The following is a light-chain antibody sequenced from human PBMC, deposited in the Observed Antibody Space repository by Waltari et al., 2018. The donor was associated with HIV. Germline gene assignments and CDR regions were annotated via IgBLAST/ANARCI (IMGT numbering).Light chain of an antibody. Sequence: QSVLTQPPSASGTPGQRVTISCSGRSSTLGTNYLYWYQQLPGTAPKLLIYRNNQRPSGVPDRLSGSKSGTSTSLAISGLRSEDEADYYCATWDDSLSGRVFGGGTKLTVL. CDR1: SSTLGTNY. CDR2: RNN. J-gene: IGLJ3*02. V-gene: IGLV1-47*01. CDR3: ATWDDSLSGRV.